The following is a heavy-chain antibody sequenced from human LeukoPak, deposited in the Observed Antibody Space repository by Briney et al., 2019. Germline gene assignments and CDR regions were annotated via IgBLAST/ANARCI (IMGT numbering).Heavy chain of an antibody. J-gene: IGHJ4*02. CDR3: ARSRVFDY. CDR1: GFTFSSYW. Sequence: SGGSLRLSCAASGFTFSSYWMSWVRQVPGKGLEWVANMKQDGGEKYYVDSVRGRFTIYRDNAKNSLYLQMNSLRAEDTAVYYCARSRVFDYWGQGTLVTVSS. CDR2: MKQDGGEK. V-gene: IGHV3-7*01.